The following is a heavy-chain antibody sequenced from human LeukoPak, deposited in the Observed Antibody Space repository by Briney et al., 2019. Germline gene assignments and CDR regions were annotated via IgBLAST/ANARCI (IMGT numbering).Heavy chain of an antibody. CDR3: ARHRPEYGSSSGYYYYMDV. CDR2: IYYSGST. V-gene: IGHV4-39*01. J-gene: IGHJ6*03. Sequence: SETLSLTCTVSGGSISSSSYYWGWIRQPPGKGLEWIGSIYYSGSTYYNPSLKSRATISEDTSKNQFSLRLSSVTAADTAVYYCARHRPEYGSSSGYYYYMDVWGKGATVTVSS. D-gene: IGHD6-6*01. CDR1: GGSISSSSYY.